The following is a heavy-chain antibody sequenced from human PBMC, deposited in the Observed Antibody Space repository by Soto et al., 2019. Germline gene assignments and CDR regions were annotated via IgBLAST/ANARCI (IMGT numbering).Heavy chain of an antibody. D-gene: IGHD3-10*01. CDR2: IKQDGSEK. CDR1: GFTFSSYW. J-gene: IGHJ4*02. V-gene: IGHV3-7*05. CDR3: ARYGPGIPVLRYFDY. Sequence: GGSLRLSCAASGFTFSSYWMSWVRQAPGKGLEWVANIKQDGSEKYYVDSVKGRFTISRDNAKNSLYLQMNSLRAEATAVYYCARYGPGIPVLRYFDYWGQGTLVTVSS.